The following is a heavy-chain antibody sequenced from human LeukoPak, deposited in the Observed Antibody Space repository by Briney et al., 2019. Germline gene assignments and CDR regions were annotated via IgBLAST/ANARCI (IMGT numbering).Heavy chain of an antibody. CDR3: ARGGGGEY. CDR2: NSAYNGSP. D-gene: IGHD2/OR15-2a*01. J-gene: IGHJ4*02. CDR1: GYMFTSYG. V-gene: IGHV1-18*01. Sequence: GASVKVSCKASGYMFTSYGISWVRQAPGQGLEWMGWNSAYNGSPNYAQKFQGRVTMTTDTSTNTAYMELRGLTSDDTATYYCARGGGGEYWGQGTLVAVSS.